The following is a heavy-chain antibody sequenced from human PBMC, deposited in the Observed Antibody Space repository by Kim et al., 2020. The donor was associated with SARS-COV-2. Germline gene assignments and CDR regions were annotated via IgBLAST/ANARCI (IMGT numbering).Heavy chain of an antibody. Sequence: TIYNADSWKGRITISRDNAKNSLYLQMNSLRDEDTAVYYCARGGATPGDYWGQGTLVTVSS. J-gene: IGHJ4*02. V-gene: IGHV3-48*02. CDR2: TI. D-gene: IGHD1-26*01. CDR3: ARGGATPGDY.